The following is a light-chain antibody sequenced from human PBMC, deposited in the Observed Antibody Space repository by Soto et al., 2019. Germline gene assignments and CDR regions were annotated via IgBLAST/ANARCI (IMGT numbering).Light chain of an antibody. V-gene: IGLV2-14*01. CDR1: RGDIGASNS. J-gene: IGLJ1*01. CDR2: EAT. CDR3: ISYKTDDTFV. Sequence: QSVLTQPASVSGSPGQSITISCAGTRGDIGASNSVSWYQHLPGRSPTLIISEATNRPSGVSERFSGSKAGDTASLTISGLQADDEAEYFCISYKTDDTFVFGSGTKLTVL.